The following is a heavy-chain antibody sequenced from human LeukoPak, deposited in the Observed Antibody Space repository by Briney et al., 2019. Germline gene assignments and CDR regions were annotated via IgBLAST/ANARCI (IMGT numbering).Heavy chain of an antibody. Sequence: GGSLRLSCAASGFTFSNYWMTWVRQAPGKGLEWVANIKQDGSEKYYVDSVKGRFTISRDNAKNPLYLQMNSLRVEDTAVYYCARFLATWDYYYMDVWGKGTTVTVSS. V-gene: IGHV3-7*01. J-gene: IGHJ6*03. CDR2: IKQDGSEK. D-gene: IGHD3-3*01. CDR1: GFTFSNYW. CDR3: ARFLATWDYYYMDV.